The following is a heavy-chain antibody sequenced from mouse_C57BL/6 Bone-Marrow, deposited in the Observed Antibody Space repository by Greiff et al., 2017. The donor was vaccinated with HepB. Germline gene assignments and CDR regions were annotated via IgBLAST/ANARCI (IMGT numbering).Heavy chain of an antibody. CDR3: ARGGLRLRVDY. Sequence: EVQLQQSGPELVKPGASVKISCKASGYTFTDYYMNWVKQSHGKSLEWIGDINPNNGGTSYNQKFKGKATLTVDKSSSTAYMELRSLTSEDSAVYYCARGGLRLRVDYWGQGTTLTVSS. J-gene: IGHJ2*01. D-gene: IGHD3-2*02. CDR2: INPNNGGT. CDR1: GYTFTDYY. V-gene: IGHV1-26*01.